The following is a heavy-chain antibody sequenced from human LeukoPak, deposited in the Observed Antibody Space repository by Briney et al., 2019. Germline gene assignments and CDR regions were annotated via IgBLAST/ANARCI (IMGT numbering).Heavy chain of an antibody. V-gene: IGHV1-46*01. CDR1: GGTFSSYA. CDR3: ARDTIAARHFDY. J-gene: IGHJ4*02. Sequence: ASVKVSCKASGGTFSSYAISWVRQAPGQGLEWMGIINPSGGSTSYAQKFQGRVTMTRDTSTGTVYMELSSLRSEDTAVYYCARDTIAARHFDYWGQGTLVTVSS. CDR2: INPSGGST. D-gene: IGHD6-6*01.